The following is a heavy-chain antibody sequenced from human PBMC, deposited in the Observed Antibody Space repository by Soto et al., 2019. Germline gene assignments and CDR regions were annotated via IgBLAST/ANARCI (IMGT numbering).Heavy chain of an antibody. CDR1: GLTVSSSA. Sequence: QMQLVQSGPEVKKPGTSMKISCKASGLTVSSSAIQWVRQARGQRLQWLGWIVLGSGFTSYAQKFQERVTMTWDMYTSTAYMELRSLRSDDRAVYYCAATVTTSVYYYYGLDVWGQGTTVTVSS. J-gene: IGHJ6*02. CDR2: IVLGSGFT. V-gene: IGHV1-58*02. D-gene: IGHD4-4*01. CDR3: AATVTTSVYYYYGLDV.